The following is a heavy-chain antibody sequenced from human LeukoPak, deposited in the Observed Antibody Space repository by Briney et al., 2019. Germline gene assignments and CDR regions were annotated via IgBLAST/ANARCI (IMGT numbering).Heavy chain of an antibody. CDR1: GDXVSSNSAT. D-gene: IGHD3-10*01. CDR2: TYYRSRWYN. V-gene: IGHV6-1*01. CDR3: AREGGEVRGVLRY. Sequence: SQTLSLTCAISGDXVSSNSATWTWIRQSPSRGLEWLGRTYYRSRWYNDYAVSVKSRITINPDTSMNQFSLQLDSVILGDTAVYYCAREGGEVRGVLRYWGQGTLVTVSS. J-gene: IGHJ4*02.